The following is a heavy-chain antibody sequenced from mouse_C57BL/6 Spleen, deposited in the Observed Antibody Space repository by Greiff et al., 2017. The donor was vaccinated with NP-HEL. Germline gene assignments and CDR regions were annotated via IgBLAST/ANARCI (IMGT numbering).Heavy chain of an antibody. Sequence: EVNVVESGGGLVQPGGSMKLSCVASGFTFSNYWMNWVRQSPEKGLEWVAQIRLKSDNYATHYAESVKVRFTISRDDSKSSVYLQMNNLRAEDTGIYYCTGLSILRSYYAMDYWGQGTSVTVSS. D-gene: IGHD1-1*01. CDR1: GFTFSNYW. V-gene: IGHV6-3*01. CDR2: IRLKSDNYAT. CDR3: TGLSILRSYYAMDY. J-gene: IGHJ4*01.